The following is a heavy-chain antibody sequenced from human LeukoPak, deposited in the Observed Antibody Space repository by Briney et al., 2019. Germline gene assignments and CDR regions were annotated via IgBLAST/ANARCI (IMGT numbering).Heavy chain of an antibody. CDR3: AAREYYYDSSEEYYFDY. CDR1: GYTFTGYY. D-gene: IGHD3-22*01. J-gene: IGHJ4*02. CDR2: TNPNSGGT. V-gene: IGHV1-2*02. Sequence: GASVKVSCKASGYTFTGYYMHWVRQAPGQGLEWMGWTNPNSGGTNYAQKFQGRVTMTRDTSISTAYMELSRLRSDDTAVYYCAAREYYYDSSEEYYFDYWGQGTLVTVSS.